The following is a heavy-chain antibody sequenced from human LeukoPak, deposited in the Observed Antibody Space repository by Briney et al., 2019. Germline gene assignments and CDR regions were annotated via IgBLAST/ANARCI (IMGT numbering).Heavy chain of an antibody. CDR2: ISSTGST. J-gene: IGHJ3*02. Sequence: PSETQSLTCTVSGGSISSGGHYWSWIRQPAGKGLEYLGRISSTGSTNYNPSLRSRVTISADTSKNHFSLKLTSVTAADTAVYYCARVPDYDFWSGYSDAFDIWGQGTMVTVSS. CDR1: GGSISSGGHY. CDR3: ARVPDYDFWSGYSDAFDI. D-gene: IGHD3-3*01. V-gene: IGHV4-61*02.